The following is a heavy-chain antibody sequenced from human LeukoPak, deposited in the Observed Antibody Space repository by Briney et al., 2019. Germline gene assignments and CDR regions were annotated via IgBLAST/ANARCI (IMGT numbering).Heavy chain of an antibody. D-gene: IGHD5-18*01. V-gene: IGHV1-69*05. CDR2: IIPIFGTA. CDR1: GGTFSSYA. Sequence: SVKVSCKASGGTFSSYAISWVRQAPGQGLEWMGGIIPIFGTANYAQKFQGRVTITTDESTSTAYMELSSLRSEDTAVYYCARDPLEAAMAPYYYYMDVWGKGTTVTVSS. CDR3: ARDPLEAAMAPYYYYMDV. J-gene: IGHJ6*03.